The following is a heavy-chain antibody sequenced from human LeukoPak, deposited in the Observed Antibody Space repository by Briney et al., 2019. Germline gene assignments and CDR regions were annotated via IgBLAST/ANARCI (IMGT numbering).Heavy chain of an antibody. Sequence: PGGSLRLSCAASGFTFSSYEMNWVRQAPGKGLEWVSYIGSSGRTIYYANSVKGRFTISRDNSKNTLYLQMNSLRAEDTAVYYCAKGTVAGHFYYYDMDVWGQGTTVTVSS. D-gene: IGHD6-19*01. CDR2: IGSSGRTI. J-gene: IGHJ6*02. CDR3: AKGTVAGHFYYYDMDV. V-gene: IGHV3-48*03. CDR1: GFTFSSYE.